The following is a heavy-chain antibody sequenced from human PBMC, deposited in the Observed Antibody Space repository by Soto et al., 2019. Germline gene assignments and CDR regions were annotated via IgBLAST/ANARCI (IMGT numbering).Heavy chain of an antibody. CDR2: IYSSGST. D-gene: IGHD3-10*01. V-gene: IGHV4-39*01. CDR1: GGSIGGSNYF. Sequence: SETLSLTCTVSGGSIGGSNYFWGWIRQSPGTGLEWLRTIYSSGSTYYNPSLKSRITMSLDTSKNQFSLNLGPVTAADTAVYYCTRRRFGVRGVTTMDVWGPGTTVTVSS. CDR3: TRRRFGVRGVTTMDV. J-gene: IGHJ6*02.